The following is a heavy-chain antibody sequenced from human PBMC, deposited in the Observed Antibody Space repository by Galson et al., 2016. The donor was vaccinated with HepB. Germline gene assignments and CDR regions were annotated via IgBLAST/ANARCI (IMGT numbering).Heavy chain of an antibody. Sequence: SLRLSCAASGFTFTSYGMHWVRQAPGKGLEWVATIWYDGSNKYYAEVLKGRFTISRDSSENTVYLQMNSLTAEGTALYYCARDQRPYYYDTLGDDRSAFDFWGQGTMVTVSS. J-gene: IGHJ3*01. CDR3: ARDQRPYYYDTLGDDRSAFDF. D-gene: IGHD3-22*01. CDR1: GFTFTSYG. CDR2: IWYDGSNK. V-gene: IGHV3-33*01.